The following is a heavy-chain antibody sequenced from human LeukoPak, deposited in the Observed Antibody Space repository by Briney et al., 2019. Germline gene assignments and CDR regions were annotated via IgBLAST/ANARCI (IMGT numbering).Heavy chain of an antibody. V-gene: IGHV4-34*01. J-gene: IGHJ5*02. CDR2: INHSGST. Sequence: SETLSLTCAVYGGSFSGYYWSWIRQPPGKGLEWIGEINHSGSTNYNPSLKSRVTISVDTSKNQFSLKLSSVTAADTAVYYCARPRRAVRSPNWFDPWGQGTLVTVSS. CDR3: ARPRRAVRSPNWFDP. D-gene: IGHD3-10*01. CDR1: GGSFSGYY.